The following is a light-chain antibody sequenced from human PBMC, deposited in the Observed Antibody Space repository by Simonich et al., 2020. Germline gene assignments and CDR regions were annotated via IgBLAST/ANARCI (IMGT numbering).Light chain of an antibody. CDR3: AAWDDSLSGVV. CDR1: SSNIGSNY. V-gene: IGLV1-47*01. CDR2: RNN. J-gene: IGLJ2*01. Sequence: QSVLTQPPSASGTPGQRGTISCSGTSSNIGSNYVYWYQQLPGTPPTLLIYRNNQRPSGVPDRFSGPNSGTSASLAISGLRSEDEADYYCAAWDDSLSGVVFGGGTKLTVL.